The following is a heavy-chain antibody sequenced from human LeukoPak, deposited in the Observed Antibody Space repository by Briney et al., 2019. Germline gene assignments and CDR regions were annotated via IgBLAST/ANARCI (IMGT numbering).Heavy chain of an antibody. Sequence: ASVKVSCKASGYTFSTYAMNWVRQAPGQGLEWMGWINTNTGNPTYAQGFTGRFVFSLDTSVSTAYLQISSLKAEDTAVYYCARDQSSSWSHYYYMDVWGKGTTVTVSS. D-gene: IGHD6-13*01. J-gene: IGHJ6*03. V-gene: IGHV7-4-1*02. CDR3: ARDQSSSWSHYYYMDV. CDR2: INTNTGNP. CDR1: GYTFSTYA.